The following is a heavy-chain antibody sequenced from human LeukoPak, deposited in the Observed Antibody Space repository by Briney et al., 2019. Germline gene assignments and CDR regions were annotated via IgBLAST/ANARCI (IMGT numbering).Heavy chain of an antibody. J-gene: IGHJ3*02. D-gene: IGHD6-13*01. Sequence: PSETLSLTCTVSGGSISSYYWSWIRQPPGKGLDWIGYIYYSGSTNYNPSLKSRVTISVDTSKNQFSLKLSSVTAADTAVYYCARLLSSSTPDDAFDIWGQGTMVTVSS. CDR2: IYYSGST. CDR1: GGSISSYY. V-gene: IGHV4-59*01. CDR3: ARLLSSSTPDDAFDI.